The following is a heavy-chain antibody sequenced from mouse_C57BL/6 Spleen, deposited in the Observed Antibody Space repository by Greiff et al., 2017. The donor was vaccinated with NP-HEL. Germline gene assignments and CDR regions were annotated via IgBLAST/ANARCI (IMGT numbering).Heavy chain of an antibody. J-gene: IGHJ4*01. CDR3: ARRGIYYGSSLYAMDY. V-gene: IGHV1-50*01. CDR2: IDPSDSYT. Sequence: QVQLQQPGAELVKPGASVKLSCKASGYTFTSYWMQWVKQRPGQGLEWIGEIDPSDSYTNYNQKFKGKATLTVDTSSSTAYMQLSSLTSEDSAVYYCARRGIYYGSSLYAMDYWGQGTSVTVSS. CDR1: GYTFTSYW. D-gene: IGHD1-1*01.